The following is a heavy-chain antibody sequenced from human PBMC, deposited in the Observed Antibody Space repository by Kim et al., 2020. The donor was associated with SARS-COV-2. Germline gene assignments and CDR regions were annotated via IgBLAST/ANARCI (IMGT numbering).Heavy chain of an antibody. CDR2: ISSSSSYI. CDR3: ARYSGYDFYYFDY. CDR1: GFTFSSYS. D-gene: IGHD5-12*01. Sequence: GGSLRLSCAASGFTFSSYSMNWARQAPGKGLEWVSSISSSSSYIYYADSVKGRFTISRDNAKNSLYLQMNSLRAEDTAVYYCARYSGYDFYYFDYWGQGTLVTVSS. J-gene: IGHJ4*02. V-gene: IGHV3-21*01.